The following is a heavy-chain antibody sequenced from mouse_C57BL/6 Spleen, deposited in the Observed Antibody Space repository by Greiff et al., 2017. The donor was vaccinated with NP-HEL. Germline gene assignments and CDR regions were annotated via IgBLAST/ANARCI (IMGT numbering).Heavy chain of an antibody. J-gene: IGHJ1*03. CDR1: GYTFTSYW. CDR2: IYPSDSET. V-gene: IGHV1-61*01. Sequence: QVQLQQPGAELVRPGSSVKLSCKASGYTFTSYWMDWVKQRPGQGLEWIGNIYPSDSETHYNQKFKDKATLTVDKSSSTAYMQLSSLTSEDSAVYYCARHDYVGTTVDFDVWGTGTTVTVSS. CDR3: ARHDYVGTTVDFDV. D-gene: IGHD2-4*01.